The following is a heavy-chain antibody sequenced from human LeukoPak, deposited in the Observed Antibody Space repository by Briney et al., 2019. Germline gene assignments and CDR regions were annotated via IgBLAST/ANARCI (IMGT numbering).Heavy chain of an antibody. V-gene: IGHV4-30-2*01. D-gene: IGHD5-12*01. CDR3: ARDYSGYGYFDY. CDR1: GGSISSGGYS. J-gene: IGHJ4*02. CDR2: IYHSGST. Sequence: SETLSLTCAVSGGSISSGGYSWSWIRQPPGKGLEWIGYIYHSGSTYYNPSLKSRVTISVDRSKNQFSLKLSSVTAADTAVYYCARDYSGYGYFDYWGRGTLVTVPS.